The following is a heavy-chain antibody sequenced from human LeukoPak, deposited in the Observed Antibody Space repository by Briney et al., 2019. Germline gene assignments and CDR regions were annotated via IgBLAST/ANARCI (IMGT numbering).Heavy chain of an antibody. CDR1: GFTFSRYA. D-gene: IGHD3-16*01. CDR2: MSGSGVST. CDR3: ARDAGGEFDY. Sequence: PRGSLRLSCVVSGFTFSRYAMSWVRQAPGKGLEWVSTMSGSGVSTYHADSVKDRFTISRDNSKNTLYLQMDSLRAEDTAVYYCARDAGGEFDYWGQGTLVTVSS. V-gene: IGHV3-23*01. J-gene: IGHJ4*02.